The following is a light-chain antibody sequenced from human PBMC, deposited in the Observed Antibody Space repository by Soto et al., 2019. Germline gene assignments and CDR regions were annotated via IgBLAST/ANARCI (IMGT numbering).Light chain of an antibody. CDR3: QQRSNWPPRT. J-gene: IGKJ4*01. CDR2: DAS. CDR1: QNIYSY. Sequence: ELVLTQSPGALSLSPGERATLSCRASQNIYSYLAWYQQKPGQAPRLLIYDASNRATGIPARFSGSGSGTDFTLTISSLEPEDCAVYYCQQRSNWPPRTFGGGTKVEIK. V-gene: IGKV3-11*01.